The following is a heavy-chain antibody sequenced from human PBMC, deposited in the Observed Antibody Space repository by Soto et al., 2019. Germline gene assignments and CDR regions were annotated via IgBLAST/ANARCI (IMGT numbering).Heavy chain of an antibody. V-gene: IGHV4-31*03. D-gene: IGHD5-18*01. CDR1: GGSISSGGYY. CDR2: IYYSGST. J-gene: IGHJ6*02. CDR3: ACIFSGGYGYGFYYYGMDV. Sequence: SETLSLTCTVSGGSISSGGYYWSWIRQHPGKGLEWIGYIYYSGSTYYNPSLKSRVTISVDTSKNQFSLKLSSVTAADTAVYYCACIFSGGYGYGFYYYGMDVWGQGTTVTVSS.